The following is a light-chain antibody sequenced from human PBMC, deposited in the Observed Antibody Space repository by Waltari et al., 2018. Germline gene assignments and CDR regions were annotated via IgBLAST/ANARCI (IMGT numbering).Light chain of an antibody. V-gene: IGKV3-20*01. CDR3: QQYGSAPLT. CDR1: QSVNSNY. J-gene: IGKJ4*01. CDR2: DAS. Sequence: EIVLTQSPGTLSVSPGERVTLSCRASQSVNSNYVAWYQQRPGQASRLLIYDASISATDVADRFSGSESGTSFTLTISRLEAEDVAVYHCQQYGSAPLTFGGWSKVEI.